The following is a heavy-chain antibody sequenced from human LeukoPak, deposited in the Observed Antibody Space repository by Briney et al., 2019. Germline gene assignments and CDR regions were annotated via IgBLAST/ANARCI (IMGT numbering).Heavy chain of an antibody. D-gene: IGHD3-10*01. CDR3: ARARITMVRGVISRRNYFDY. Sequence: GGSLRLSCAASGFSFSGYWMSWVRQAPGKGLEWVANIKQDGSETYYVESVKGRFTISRDNAKNSLYLQMNSLRAEDTAVYYCARARITMVRGVISRRNYFDYWGQGTLVTVSS. V-gene: IGHV3-7*01. CDR2: IKQDGSET. CDR1: GFSFSGYW. J-gene: IGHJ4*02.